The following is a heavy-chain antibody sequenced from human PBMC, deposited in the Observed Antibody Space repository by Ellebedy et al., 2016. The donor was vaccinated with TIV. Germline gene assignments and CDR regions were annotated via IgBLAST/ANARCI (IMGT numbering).Heavy chain of an antibody. D-gene: IGHD3-10*01. CDR2: MYKSGVS. Sequence: MPSETLSLTCTVSGDSIGGQYWSWIRQPPGKALEYIGYMYKSGVSNYNPSLKSRVTLSMDTSTKQFSLNLRSVTAADTAVYYCARERVYVSGSGRRYGMDVWGPGTTVTVSS. V-gene: IGHV4-59*11. J-gene: IGHJ6*02. CDR1: GDSIGGQY. CDR3: ARERVYVSGSGRRYGMDV.